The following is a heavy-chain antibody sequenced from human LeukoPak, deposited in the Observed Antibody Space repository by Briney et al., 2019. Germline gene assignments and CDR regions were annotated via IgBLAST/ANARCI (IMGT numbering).Heavy chain of an antibody. Sequence: ASVKVSCKASGYTFTNSDINWVRQATGQGLEWMGWMNPNSGDSGNIQKFQGRVTMTRNTSISTAYMELSSLRSEDTAVYYCARGTYYYDSSGSAFDYWGQGTLVTVSS. D-gene: IGHD3-22*01. CDR1: GYTFTNSD. CDR2: MNPNSGDS. CDR3: ARGTYYYDSSGSAFDY. V-gene: IGHV1-8*01. J-gene: IGHJ4*02.